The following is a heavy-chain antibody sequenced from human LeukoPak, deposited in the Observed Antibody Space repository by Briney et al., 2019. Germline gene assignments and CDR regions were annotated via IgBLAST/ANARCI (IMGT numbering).Heavy chain of an antibody. CDR1: VGTFSSYA. Sequence: GSSVKVSCMASVGTFSSYAISWVRQAPGQGLEWMGGIIPIFGTANYAQKFQGRVTITADESTSTAYMELSSLRAEDTAVYYCASRSRTHYVRFDYWGQGTLVTVSS. CDR3: ASRSRTHYVRFDY. CDR2: IIPIFGTA. D-gene: IGHD3-16*01. V-gene: IGHV1-69*01. J-gene: IGHJ4*02.